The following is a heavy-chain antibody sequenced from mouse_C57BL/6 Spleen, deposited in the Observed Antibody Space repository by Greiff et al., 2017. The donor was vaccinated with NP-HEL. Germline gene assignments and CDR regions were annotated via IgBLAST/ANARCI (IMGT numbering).Heavy chain of an antibody. Sequence: QVQLKQSGAELVKPGASVKLSCKASGYTFTSYWMHWVKQRPGRGLEWIGRIDPNSGGTKYNEKFKSKATLTVDKPSSTAYMQLSSLTSEDSAVYYCARDYGSSSYYFDYWGQGTTLTVSS. CDR3: ARDYGSSSYYFDY. V-gene: IGHV1-72*01. D-gene: IGHD1-1*01. CDR2: IDPNSGGT. CDR1: GYTFTSYW. J-gene: IGHJ2*01.